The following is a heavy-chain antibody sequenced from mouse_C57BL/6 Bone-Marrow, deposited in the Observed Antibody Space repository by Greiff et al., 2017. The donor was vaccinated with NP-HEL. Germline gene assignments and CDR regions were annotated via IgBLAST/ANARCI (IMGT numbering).Heavy chain of an antibody. D-gene: IGHD2-3*01. CDR2: IYPGDGDT. Sequence: QVQLQQSGPELVKPGASVKISCKASGYAFSSSRMNWVKQRPGKGLEWIGRIYPGDGDTNYNGKFKGKATLTADKSSSTAYMQLSSLTSEDSAVYFCARWLLRSYYYAMDYWGQGTSVTVSS. V-gene: IGHV1-82*01. J-gene: IGHJ4*01. CDR3: ARWLLRSYYYAMDY. CDR1: GYAFSSSR.